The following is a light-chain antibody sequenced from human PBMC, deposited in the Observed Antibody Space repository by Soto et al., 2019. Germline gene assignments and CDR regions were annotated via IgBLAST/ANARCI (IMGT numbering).Light chain of an antibody. CDR1: NSDVGSYNF. V-gene: IGLV2-8*01. CDR3: SSYAGSTTRYL. J-gene: IGLJ1*01. CDR2: EVT. Sequence: QSVLTQPPSASGSPGQSVTISCTGANSDVGSYNFVSWYQQHPGKAPKLLIYEVTKRPSGVPDRFSGSKSGNTASLTVSGLQAEDEAVYYCSSYAGSTTRYLFVSVTKVT.